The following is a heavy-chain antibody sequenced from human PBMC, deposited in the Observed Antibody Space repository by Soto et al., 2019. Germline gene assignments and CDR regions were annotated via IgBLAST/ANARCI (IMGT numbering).Heavy chain of an antibody. V-gene: IGHV3-33*01. D-gene: IGHD3-16*01. CDR1: GFTFRTYG. J-gene: IGHJ5*02. Sequence: QVQLVESGGGVVQPGRSLRLSCAASGFTFRTYGMHWVRQAPGKGLEWVAAIWYDGSNIYYADSVKGRFTISRDNTKNTLFLLMNSLRAEDSALYYCARDRGGIPFDPWGQGTLVTVSS. CDR2: IWYDGSNI. CDR3: ARDRGGIPFDP.